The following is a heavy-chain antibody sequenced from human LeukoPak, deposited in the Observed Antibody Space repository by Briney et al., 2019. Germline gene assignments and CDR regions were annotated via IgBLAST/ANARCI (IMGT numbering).Heavy chain of an antibody. D-gene: IGHD6-13*01. J-gene: IGHJ4*02. CDR2: IYYSGST. Sequence: SETLSLTCTVSGGSISSSSYYWGWIRQPPGKGLEWIGSIYYSGSTYYNPSLKSRVTISVDTSKNQFSLKLSSVTAADTAVYYCASNSGIAAAGPLRGRWGGFGYWGQGTLVTVSS. V-gene: IGHV4-39*07. CDR1: GGSISSSSYY. CDR3: ASNSGIAAAGPLRGRWGGFGY.